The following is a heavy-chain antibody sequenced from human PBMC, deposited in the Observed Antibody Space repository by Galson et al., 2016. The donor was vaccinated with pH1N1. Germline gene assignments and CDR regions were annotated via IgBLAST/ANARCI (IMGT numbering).Heavy chain of an antibody. V-gene: IGHV4-39*01. CDR1: GSSISSSSYY. J-gene: IGHJ4*02. CDR2: IYYSGSP. CDR3: ARPPKGEYVGGFDY. D-gene: IGHD3-16*01. Sequence: ETLSLTCTVSGSSISSSSYYWGWIRQPPGEGLEWIGTIYYSGSPYYNPPHKSRVTISVDTSKNQFALKLSSVTAAVTAVYYCARPPKGEYVGGFDYWGQGTLVTVSS.